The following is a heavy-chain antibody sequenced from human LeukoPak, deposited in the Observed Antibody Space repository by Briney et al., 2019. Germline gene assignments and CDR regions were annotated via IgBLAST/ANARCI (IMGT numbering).Heavy chain of an antibody. J-gene: IGHJ4*02. CDR2: IYYSGST. Sequence: SQTLSLTCTVSGGSISSGGYYWSWIRQHPGKGLEWIGYIYYSGSTYYSPSLKSRVTISLDTSKNQFSLNLSSVTAADTAVYFCARGLGRWLHHNFDSWGQGTLVTVSS. V-gene: IGHV4-31*03. CDR1: GGSISSGGYY. CDR3: ARGLGRWLHHNFDS. D-gene: IGHD5-24*01.